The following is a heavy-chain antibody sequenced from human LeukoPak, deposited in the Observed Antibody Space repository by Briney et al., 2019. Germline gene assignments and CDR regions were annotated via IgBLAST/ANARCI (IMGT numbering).Heavy chain of an antibody. Sequence: SETLSLTCAVSSYSISNDYYWGWFRQPPGKGLEWIGSIYHSGSTYYSPSLKSRVTISLDTSRNQFSLRLNSVTAADTAVYYCAKSNGYGLIDIWGQGTMVTVSS. J-gene: IGHJ3*02. D-gene: IGHD3-10*01. V-gene: IGHV4-38-2*01. CDR2: IYHSGST. CDR1: SYSISNDYY. CDR3: AKSNGYGLIDI.